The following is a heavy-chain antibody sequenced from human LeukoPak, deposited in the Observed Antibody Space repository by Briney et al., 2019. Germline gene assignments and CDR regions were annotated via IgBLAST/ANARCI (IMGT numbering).Heavy chain of an antibody. CDR1: GFTFSSYA. CDR3: AKVYGSGSYYFPDY. D-gene: IGHD3-10*01. CDR2: ISGRGDST. Sequence: GGSLRLSCAASGFTFSSYAMSWVRQAPGKGLEWVSAISGRGDSTYYADSVKGRFSISRDNSKNTLHLQMNSLRAEDTAVYYCAKVYGSGSYYFPDYWRQGTLVTVSS. V-gene: IGHV3-23*01. J-gene: IGHJ4*02.